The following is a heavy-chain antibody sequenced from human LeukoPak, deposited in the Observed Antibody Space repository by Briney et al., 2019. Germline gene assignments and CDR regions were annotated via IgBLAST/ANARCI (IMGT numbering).Heavy chain of an antibody. CDR2: IYSGGST. CDR3: ARKGESGYGMDV. Sequence: GGSLRLSCAASGFTFSTYAMSWVRQAPGKGLEWVSVIYSGGSTYYADSVKGRFTISRDNSKNTLYLQMNSLRAEDTAVYYCARKGESGYGMDVWGQGTTVTVSS. V-gene: IGHV3-66*01. D-gene: IGHD3-3*01. CDR1: GFTFSTYA. J-gene: IGHJ6*02.